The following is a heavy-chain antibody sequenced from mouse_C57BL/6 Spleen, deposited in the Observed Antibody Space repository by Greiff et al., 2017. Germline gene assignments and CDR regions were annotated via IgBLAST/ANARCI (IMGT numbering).Heavy chain of an antibody. CDR3: TMYDEENAMDY. CDR1: GFTFSDAC. V-gene: IGHV6-6*01. Sequence: EVQLQESGGGLVQPGGSMKLSCAASGFTFSDACMDWVRQSPEKGLEWVAEIRNKANNHATYDAESVKGRFTISRDESKSSVYLQRNSVRAEDTGIYYCTMYDEENAMDYWGQGTSVTVSS. CDR2: IRNKANNHAT. D-gene: IGHD2-3*01. J-gene: IGHJ4*01.